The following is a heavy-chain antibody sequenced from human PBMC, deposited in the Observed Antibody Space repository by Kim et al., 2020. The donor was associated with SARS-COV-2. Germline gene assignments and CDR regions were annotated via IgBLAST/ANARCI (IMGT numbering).Heavy chain of an antibody. CDR3: ARDYYGSGSYYIDY. Sequence: ASVKVSCKASGYTFTSYAMHWVRQAPGQRLEWMGWINAGNGNTKYSQKSQGRVTITRDTSASTAYMELSSLRSEDTAVYYCARDYYGSGSYYIDYWGQGTLVTVSS. V-gene: IGHV1-3*01. CDR2: INAGNGNT. CDR1: GYTFTSYA. D-gene: IGHD3-10*01. J-gene: IGHJ4*02.